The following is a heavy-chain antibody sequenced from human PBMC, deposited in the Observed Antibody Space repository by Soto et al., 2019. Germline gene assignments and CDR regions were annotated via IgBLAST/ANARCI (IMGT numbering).Heavy chain of an antibody. V-gene: IGHV4-31*03. CDR2: IYYSGNT. D-gene: IGHD2-2*02. Sequence: SETLSLTCTVSRGSISSGGYYWNWIRQHPGKGLEWIGYIYYSGNTYYNPSLKSRVTISVDTSKDQFSLKLTSVTAADTAIYYCARQPFCTSAKCYRGSYYYYYAMDVWGQGTRVTVSS. J-gene: IGHJ6*02. CDR3: ARQPFCTSAKCYRGSYYYYYAMDV. CDR1: RGSISSGGYY.